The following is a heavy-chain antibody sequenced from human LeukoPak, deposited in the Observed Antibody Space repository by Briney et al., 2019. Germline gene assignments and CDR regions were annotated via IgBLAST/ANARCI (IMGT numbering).Heavy chain of an antibody. J-gene: IGHJ4*02. Sequence: SETLSLTCTVSGGSISSYYWSWIRQPPGKGLEWIGYIYYSGSTNYNPSLKGRVTISVDTSKNQFSLKLSSVTAADTAVYYCARAPGYSYGYGLDYWGQGTLVTVSS. D-gene: IGHD5-18*01. CDR2: IYYSGST. V-gene: IGHV4-59*01. CDR1: GGSISSYY. CDR3: ARAPGYSYGYGLDY.